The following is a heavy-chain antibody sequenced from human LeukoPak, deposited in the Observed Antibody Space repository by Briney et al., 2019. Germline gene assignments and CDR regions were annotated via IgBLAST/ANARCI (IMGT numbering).Heavy chain of an antibody. V-gene: IGHV5-51*01. CDR1: GCSFTSYW. Sequence: GESLKISCKGSGCSFTSYWIGWVRQMPGKGLEWMGIIYPGDSDTRYSPSFQGQVTISADKSISTAYLQWSSLKASDTAMYYCARLPTDDSSGYYLGVFDYWGQGTLVTVSS. CDR3: ARLPTDDSSGYYLGVFDY. CDR2: IYPGDSDT. D-gene: IGHD3-22*01. J-gene: IGHJ4*02.